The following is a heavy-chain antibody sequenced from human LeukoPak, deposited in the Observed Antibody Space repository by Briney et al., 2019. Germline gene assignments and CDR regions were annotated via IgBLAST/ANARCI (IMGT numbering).Heavy chain of an antibody. D-gene: IGHD3-10*01. V-gene: IGHV3-30*18. CDR3: AKDYRRYGSGSYSY. Sequence: GGSLRLSCAASGFTFSSYGMHWVRQAPGKGLEWVAVISYDGSNKYYADSVKGRFTISRDNSKNTLYLQMNSLRAEDTAVYYCAKDYRRYGSGSYSYWGQGTLVTVSS. CDR1: GFTFSSYG. J-gene: IGHJ4*02. CDR2: ISYDGSNK.